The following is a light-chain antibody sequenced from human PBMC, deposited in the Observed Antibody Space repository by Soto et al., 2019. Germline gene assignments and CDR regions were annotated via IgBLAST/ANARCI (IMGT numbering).Light chain of an antibody. Sequence: VMSQSPAIPSPPSGDSPHLSRRASQSVSSYLAWYQQKPGQAPRLLIYDASNRATGIPARFSGSGSGTDFTLTISSLEPEDVAVYYCQQRSNWPPTFGQGTKVDI. CDR3: QQRSNWPPT. CDR2: DAS. CDR1: QSVSSY. J-gene: IGKJ1*01. V-gene: IGKV3-11*01.